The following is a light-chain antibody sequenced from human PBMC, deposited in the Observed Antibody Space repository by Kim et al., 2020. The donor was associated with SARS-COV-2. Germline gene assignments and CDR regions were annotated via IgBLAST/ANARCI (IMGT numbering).Light chain of an antibody. J-gene: IGLJ2*01. CDR1: SSDVGGYNY. V-gene: IGLV2-8*01. CDR3: SSYAGSNNVL. Sequence: QSALTQPPSASGSPGQSVTFSCTGTSSDVGGYNYVSWYQQHLGKAPKLMIYEVNKRPSGVPDRFSGSKSGNTASLTVSGLQAEDEADYYCSSYAGSNNVLFGGGTQLTVL. CDR2: EVN.